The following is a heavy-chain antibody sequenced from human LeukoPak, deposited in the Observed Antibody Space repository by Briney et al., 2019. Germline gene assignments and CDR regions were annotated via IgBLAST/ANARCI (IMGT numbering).Heavy chain of an antibody. V-gene: IGHV4-39*01. D-gene: IGHD6-19*01. CDR1: GGSIADTSYY. CDR3: ARHKQARSGWFISLDP. Sequence: SETLSLTCTVSGGSIADTSYYWGWIRQSPGKGLEWIGRIYYSGKTYYNPSLTSRVTISVDTSKNQISLTLTSVTAADTSLYYCARHKQARSGWFISLDPWGQGTLVIVSS. CDR2: IYYSGKT. J-gene: IGHJ5*02.